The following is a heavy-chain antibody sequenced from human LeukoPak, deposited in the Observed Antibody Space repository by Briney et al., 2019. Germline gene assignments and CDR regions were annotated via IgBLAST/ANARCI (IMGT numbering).Heavy chain of an antibody. CDR2: IYYSGST. V-gene: IGHV4-59*01. CDR3: ARDLRYYDFWSGYSPTSAFDI. J-gene: IGHJ3*02. CDR1: GGSISSYY. Sequence: SETLSLTCTVSGGSISSYYWSWIRQPPGKGLEWIGYIYYSGSTNYNPSLKSRVTISVDTSKNQFSLKLSSVTAADTAVYCCARDLRYYDFWSGYSPTSAFDIWGQGTMVTISS. D-gene: IGHD3-3*01.